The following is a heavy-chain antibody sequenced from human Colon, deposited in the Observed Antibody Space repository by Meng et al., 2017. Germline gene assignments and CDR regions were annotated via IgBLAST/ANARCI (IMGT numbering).Heavy chain of an antibody. CDR3: ATGLRHGDWFDP. CDR1: GGSFSGFY. CDR2: IDHFGIS. Sequence: QVQETQGGAGVLKPSATLSPTCAVSGGSFSGFYWSWIRQPPGKGLEWIGEIDHFGISNYNSSLKGRLTMSVDTSKKQISLTLTSVTAADTAVYYCATGLRHGDWFDPWGPGTLVTVSS. D-gene: IGHD4-17*01. J-gene: IGHJ5*02. V-gene: IGHV4-34*02.